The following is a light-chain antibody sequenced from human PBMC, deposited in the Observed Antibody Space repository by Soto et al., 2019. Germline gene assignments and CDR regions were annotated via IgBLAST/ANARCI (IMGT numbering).Light chain of an antibody. J-gene: IGLJ1*01. CDR2: EVS. V-gene: IGLV2-8*01. Sequence: QSVLTQPPSASGSPGQSVTISCTGTSIDVGAYNYVSWYQQHPGKAPKLMIYEVSKRPSGVPDRFSGSKSGNTASLTVSGLQAEDEADYYCSSYVGSNHPLYVFGTGTKVTVL. CDR3: SSYVGSNHPLYV. CDR1: SIDVGAYNY.